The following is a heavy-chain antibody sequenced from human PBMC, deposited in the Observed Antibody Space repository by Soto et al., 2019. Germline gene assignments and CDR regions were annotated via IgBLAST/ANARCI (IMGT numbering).Heavy chain of an antibody. J-gene: IGHJ4*02. D-gene: IGHD2-15*01. CDR1: GFTFSNYV. CDR3: TTGRAASTQFDY. CDR2: ITGSGATT. Sequence: EVHLLESGGSLVQPGGSLRLSCAASGFTFSNYVMSWVRQAPGKGLEWVSSITGSGATTYYADSVKGRFTISRDNSKNTLYQQMNSLRTEDTAVYYCTTGRAASTQFDYWGQGTLVTVSS. V-gene: IGHV3-23*01.